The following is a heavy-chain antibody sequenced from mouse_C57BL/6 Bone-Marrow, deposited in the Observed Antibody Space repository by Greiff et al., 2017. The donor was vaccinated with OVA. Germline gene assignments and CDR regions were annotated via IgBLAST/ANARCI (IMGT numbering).Heavy chain of an antibody. CDR3: TSGSRGAMDY. CDR2: IDPENGDT. Sequence: VQLQQSGAELVRPGASVKLSCPASGFNIKDDYMHWVKQRPEQGLEWIGWIDPENGDTEYASKFQGKATITADTSSNTAYLQLSSLTSEDTAVYYCTSGSRGAMDYWGQGTSVTVSS. CDR1: GFNIKDDY. D-gene: IGHD1-1*01. J-gene: IGHJ4*01. V-gene: IGHV14-4*01.